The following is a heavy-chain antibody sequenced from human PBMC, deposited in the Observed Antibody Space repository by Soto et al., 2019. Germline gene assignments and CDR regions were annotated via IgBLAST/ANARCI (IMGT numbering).Heavy chain of an antibody. CDR3: PKDHGDYLDY. D-gene: IGHD4-17*01. V-gene: IGHV3-30*18. CDR1: GFTFSSYG. Sequence: QVQLVESGGGVVQPGRSLRLSCAASGFTFSSYGMHWVRQAPGKGLEWVAVISYDGSNKYYADSVKGRFTISRDNSKKKLYLQMNSLRGEETGVYYCPKDHGDYLDYWGQGTLVTVSS. CDR2: ISYDGSNK. J-gene: IGHJ4*02.